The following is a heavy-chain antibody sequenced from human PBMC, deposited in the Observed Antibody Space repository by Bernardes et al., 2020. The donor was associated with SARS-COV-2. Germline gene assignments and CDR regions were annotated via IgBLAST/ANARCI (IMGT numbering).Heavy chain of an antibody. V-gene: IGHV3-30-3*01. J-gene: IGHJ2*01. D-gene: IGHD2-2*01. CDR2: ISYDGIKK. CDR1: GFTFSSFD. Sequence: GGSLRLSCATSGFTFSSFDMHWVRQAPGKGLEWVAVISYDGIKKYYADSVRGRFTISRDKAKNMLYLQMNSLGPEDTAVYFCARDKISSTTSWASRQWYFDLWGRGTLVTVSS. CDR3: ARDKISSTTSWASRQWYFDL.